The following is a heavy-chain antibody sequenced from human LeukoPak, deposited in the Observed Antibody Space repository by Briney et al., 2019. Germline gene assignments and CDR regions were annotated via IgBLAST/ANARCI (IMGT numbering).Heavy chain of an antibody. CDR2: IIPILGIA. CDR1: GGTFSSYA. V-gene: IGHV1-69*04. CDR3: ARDRGISPYGMDV. Sequence: SVKVSCKASGGTFSSYAISWVRQAPGQGLEWMGRIIPILGIANYAQKFQGRVTITADKSTSTAYMELSSLRSDDTAVYYCARDRGISPYGMDVWGQGTTVTVSS. J-gene: IGHJ6*02. D-gene: IGHD2-15*01.